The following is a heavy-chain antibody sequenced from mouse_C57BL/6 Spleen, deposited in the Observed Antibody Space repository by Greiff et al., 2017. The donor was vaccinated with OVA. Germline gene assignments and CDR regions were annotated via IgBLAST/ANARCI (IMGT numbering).Heavy chain of an antibody. Sequence: EVQLVESGGGLVKPGGSLKLSCAASGFTFSDYGMHWVRQAPEQGLEWVAYISSGSSTIYYADTVKGRFTISRDNAKNTLFLQMTSLRSEDTAMYYCARGRAMDYWGQGTSVTVSS. J-gene: IGHJ4*01. V-gene: IGHV5-17*01. CDR2: ISSGSSTI. CDR1: GFTFSDYG. CDR3: ARGRAMDY.